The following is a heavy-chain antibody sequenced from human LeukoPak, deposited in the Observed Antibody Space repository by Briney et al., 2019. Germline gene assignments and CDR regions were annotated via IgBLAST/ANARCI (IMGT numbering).Heavy chain of an antibody. CDR3: AKEVIRYWYFDP. D-gene: IGHD2-21*01. CDR1: GLTFSSYG. J-gene: IGHJ2*01. CDR2: ISYDGSNK. Sequence: GGSLRLSCAASGLTFSSYGMHWVRQAPGKGLEWVAVISYDGSNKYYADSVKGRFTVSRDNSKNTLYLQMNSLRAEDTAVYYCAKEVIRYWYFDPWGRGTLVTVSS. V-gene: IGHV3-30*18.